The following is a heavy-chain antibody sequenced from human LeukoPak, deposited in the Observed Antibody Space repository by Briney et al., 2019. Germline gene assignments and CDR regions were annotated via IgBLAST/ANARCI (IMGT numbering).Heavy chain of an antibody. Sequence: GGSLRLSCAASGFTFSSHEMNWVRQAPGKGLEWVSYISSSGTSIYYADTVKGRFTISRDNAKNSLYLKMSSLKAEDTAFYYCARGPYSSSWSAWFDPWGQGTLVTVSS. CDR3: ARGPYSSSWSAWFDP. J-gene: IGHJ5*02. D-gene: IGHD6-13*01. CDR2: ISSSGTSI. CDR1: GFTFSSHE. V-gene: IGHV3-48*03.